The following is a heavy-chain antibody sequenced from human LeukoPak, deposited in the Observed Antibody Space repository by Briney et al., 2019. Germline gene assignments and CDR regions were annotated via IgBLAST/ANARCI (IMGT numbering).Heavy chain of an antibody. Sequence: SSETLSLTCTVSGGSISSSSYYWGWIRQPPGKGLEWIGSIYYSGSTYYNPSLKSRVTISVDTSKNQFSLKLSSVTAADTAVYYCASEGLGSYYYYYYMDVWGKGTTVTISS. CDR3: ASEGLGSYYYYYYMDV. CDR1: GGSISSSSYY. J-gene: IGHJ6*03. V-gene: IGHV4-39*01. D-gene: IGHD2-2*03. CDR2: IYYSGST.